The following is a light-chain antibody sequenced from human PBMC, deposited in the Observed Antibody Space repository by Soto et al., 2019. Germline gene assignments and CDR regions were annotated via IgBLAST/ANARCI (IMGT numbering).Light chain of an antibody. CDR1: SGDIGSSNY. CDR2: DVT. CDR3: GSYSTTTYLGV. V-gene: IGLV2-14*03. J-gene: IGLJ7*01. Sequence: QSVLTQPASVSGSLGQSITISCTGTSGDIGSSNYVSWYQHHPGKAPKLIIYDVTDRPPGVSDRFSGSKSGNTASLTISGLQPDDESLYYCGSYSTTTYLGVFGGGTQLT.